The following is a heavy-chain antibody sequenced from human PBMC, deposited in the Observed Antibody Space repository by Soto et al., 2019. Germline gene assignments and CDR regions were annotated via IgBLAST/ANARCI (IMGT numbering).Heavy chain of an antibody. J-gene: IGHJ6*03. V-gene: IGHV3-23*01. D-gene: IGHD5-12*01. CDR3: AKDMVAYSGYDYYYYMDV. CDR1: GFTFSSYA. Sequence: EVQLLESGGGLVQPGGSLRLSCAASGFTFSSYAMSWVRQAPGKGLEWVSAISGSGGSTYYADSVKGRFTISRDNSKNTLYLQMNSLRAEDTAVYYCAKDMVAYSGYDYYYYMDVWGKGTTVTVS. CDR2: ISGSGGST.